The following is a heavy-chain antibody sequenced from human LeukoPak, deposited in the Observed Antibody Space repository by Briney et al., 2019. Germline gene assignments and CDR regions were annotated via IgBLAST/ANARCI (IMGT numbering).Heavy chain of an antibody. J-gene: IGHJ5*02. D-gene: IGHD1-26*01. CDR2: ISGSGGST. CDR3: AKDLEWELLFPGYWFDP. V-gene: IGHV3-23*01. Sequence: GGSLRLSCAASGFTFSSYGMSWVRQAPGKGLEWVSAISGSGGSTYYADSVKGRFTISRDNSKNTLYLQMNSLRAEDTAVYYCAKDLEWELLFPGYWFDPWGQGTLVTVSS. CDR1: GFTFSSYG.